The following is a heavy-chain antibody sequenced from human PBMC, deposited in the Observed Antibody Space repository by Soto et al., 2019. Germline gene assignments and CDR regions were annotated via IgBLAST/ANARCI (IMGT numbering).Heavy chain of an antibody. Sequence: GGSLRLSCAASGFTVSSNYMSWVRQAPGKGLEWVSVIYSGGSTYYADSVKGRFTISRDNSKNTLNLQMNSLRAEDTAVYYCAAAVAGTFGGDYWGQGTLVTVSS. V-gene: IGHV3-66*01. CDR3: AAAVAGTFGGDY. J-gene: IGHJ4*02. CDR2: IYSGGST. D-gene: IGHD6-19*01. CDR1: GFTVSSNY.